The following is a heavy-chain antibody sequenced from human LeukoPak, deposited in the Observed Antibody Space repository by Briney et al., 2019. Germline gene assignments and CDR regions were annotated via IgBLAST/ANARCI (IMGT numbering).Heavy chain of an antibody. CDR2: IGLSSGRT. Sequence: PGGSLRLSCAASGFIFSDYSMNWVRQAPGKGLEWISYIGLSSGRTMYADSVKGRFTISGDNAKNSLYLQMNSLRVEDTAVYFCAGDHNYAFDNWGQGILVTVSS. J-gene: IGHJ4*02. V-gene: IGHV3-48*04. D-gene: IGHD1-1*01. CDR3: AGDHNYAFDN. CDR1: GFIFSDYS.